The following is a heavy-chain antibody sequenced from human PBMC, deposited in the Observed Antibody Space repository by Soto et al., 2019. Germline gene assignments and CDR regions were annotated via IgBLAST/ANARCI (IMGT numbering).Heavy chain of an antibody. V-gene: IGHV3-23*01. CDR1: GFTFSSYA. CDR3: AKPYSSSSDFDY. J-gene: IGHJ4*02. D-gene: IGHD6-6*01. CDR2: ISGSGGST. Sequence: LRLSCAASGFTFSSYAMSWVRQAPGKGLEWVSAISGSGGSTYYADSVKGRFTISRDNSKNTLYLQMNSLRAEDTAVYYCAKPYSSSSDFDYWGQGTLVTVSS.